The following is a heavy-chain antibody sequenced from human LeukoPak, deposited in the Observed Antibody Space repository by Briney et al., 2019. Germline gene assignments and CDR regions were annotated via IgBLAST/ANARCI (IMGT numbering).Heavy chain of an antibody. Sequence: ASVKVSCKASGYTFTDYYMHWVRQAPGQGLEWMGWINPNSGTNYAQKFQGRVTMTSDTSISTAYMELTKLTSDDTAVYYCARNRWMDYWGQGTLVTVSS. CDR1: GYTFTDYY. V-gene: IGHV1-2*02. CDR3: ARNRWMDY. J-gene: IGHJ4*02. CDR2: INPNSGT. D-gene: IGHD1-1*01.